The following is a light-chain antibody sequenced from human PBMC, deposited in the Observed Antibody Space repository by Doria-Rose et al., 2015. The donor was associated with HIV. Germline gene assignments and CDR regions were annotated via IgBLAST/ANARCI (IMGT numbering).Light chain of an antibody. J-gene: IGKJ3*01. CDR2: WAS. V-gene: IGKV4-1*01. CDR1: QSLLYTSKNY. CDR3: QQYYDTPS. Sequence: DIRMTQSPESLGMSLGERATPNCESNQSLLYTSKNYLAWYQQKPGQPPKLLIYWASTRQSGVPARFSGSGSGTDFTLTISSLEAEDVAVYYCQQYYDTPSFGPGTTVDIK.